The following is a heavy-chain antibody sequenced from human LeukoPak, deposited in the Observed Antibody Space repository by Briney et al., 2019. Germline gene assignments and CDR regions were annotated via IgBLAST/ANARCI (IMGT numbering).Heavy chain of an antibody. D-gene: IGHD3-22*01. CDR1: GYTFTGYY. V-gene: IGHV1-2*06. CDR2: INPNNGGT. J-gene: IGHJ3*02. CDR3: AGEDNSSGYRPFDI. Sequence: ASVKVSCKASGYTFTGYYIHWVRQAPGQGLDWMGRINPNNGGTNYAQKFQGRVTMTRDMSVSTAYMELSRLRSDDTAVYYCAGEDNSSGYRPFDIWGQRTMVTVPS.